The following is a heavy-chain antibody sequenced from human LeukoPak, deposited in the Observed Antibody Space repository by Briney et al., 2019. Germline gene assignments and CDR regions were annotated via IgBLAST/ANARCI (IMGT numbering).Heavy chain of an antibody. V-gene: IGHV3-30-3*01. D-gene: IGHD2-2*03. CDR1: GFTFSSYA. CDR3: ARSGYCSSTSCLKAFDY. CDR2: ISYDGSNK. J-gene: IGHJ4*02. Sequence: GGSLRLSCAASGFTFSSYATHWVRQAPGKGLEWVAVISYDGSNKYYADSVKGRFTISRDNSKNTLYLQMNSLITEDTAVYYCARSGYCSSTSCLKAFDYWGQGTLVTVSS.